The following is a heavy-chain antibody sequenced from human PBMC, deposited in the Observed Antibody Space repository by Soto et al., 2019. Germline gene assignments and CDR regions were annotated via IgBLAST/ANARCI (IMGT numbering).Heavy chain of an antibody. V-gene: IGHV1-8*01. CDR1: GYTFTSCD. CDR3: ARRKERSGPHYFDS. CDR2: MNPSTGNT. J-gene: IGHJ4*02. Sequence: GASVKVSCKASGYTFTSCDIHWVRQATGQGLEWMGWMNPSTGNTGFAQEFQGRVTLTRNTSITTAYMELSSLRSEDTAVYFCARRKERSGPHYFDSWGQGALVTFSS.